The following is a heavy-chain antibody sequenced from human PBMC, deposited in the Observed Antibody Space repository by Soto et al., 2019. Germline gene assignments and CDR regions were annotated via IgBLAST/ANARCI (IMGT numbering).Heavy chain of an antibody. V-gene: IGHV5-51*01. D-gene: IGHD2-2*02. J-gene: IGHJ6*02. Sequence: GESLXISCKGSGYSFTSYFIGWVRQMPGKGLEWMGIIYPGDSDTRYSPSFQGQVTISADKSISTAYLQWSSLKASDTAMYYCARLGCSSTSCYKNHYYYYYGMDVWGQGTTVTVSS. CDR3: ARLGCSSTSCYKNHYYYYYGMDV. CDR1: GYSFTSYF. CDR2: IYPGDSDT.